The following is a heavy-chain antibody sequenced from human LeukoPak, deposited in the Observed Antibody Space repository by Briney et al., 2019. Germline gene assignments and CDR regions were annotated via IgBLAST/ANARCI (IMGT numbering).Heavy chain of an antibody. V-gene: IGHV4-59*01. Sequence: SETLSLTCTVSGGSISSYYWSWIRQPPGKGLEWIGYIYYSGSTNYNPSLKSRVTISVDTSKNQFSLKLSSVTAADTAVYYCARGYCSGGSCLFDYWGQGNLVTVSS. CDR3: ARGYCSGGSCLFDY. CDR1: GGSISSYY. J-gene: IGHJ4*02. D-gene: IGHD2-15*01. CDR2: IYYSGST.